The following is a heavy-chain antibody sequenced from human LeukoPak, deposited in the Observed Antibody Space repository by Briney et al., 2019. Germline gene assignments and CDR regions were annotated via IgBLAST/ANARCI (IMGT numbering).Heavy chain of an antibody. Sequence: SETLSLTCTVSGGSFSDYYWNWIRQSAGKGLEWIGRIYATGTVNYNPSLQSRVTVSVDTSKNQLSLNLRSMTAADTAIYYCAREYNYNRYFDSWGQGILVTVSS. D-gene: IGHD1-20*01. CDR2: IYATGTV. CDR3: AREYNYNRYFDS. V-gene: IGHV4-4*07. CDR1: GGSFSDYY. J-gene: IGHJ4*02.